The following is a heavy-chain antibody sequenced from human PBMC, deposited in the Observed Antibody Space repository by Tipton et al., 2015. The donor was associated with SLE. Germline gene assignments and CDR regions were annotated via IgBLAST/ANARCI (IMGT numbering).Heavy chain of an antibody. Sequence: TLSLTCIVSRYSISSGYYWGWMRQAPGKELEWIGSFYHSGNTYYNPSLTSRVTISADTSKNQFSLRLTSVTAADTAVYYCARDRLGGPFDYWGQGTLVTVSS. D-gene: IGHD1-26*01. CDR2: FYHSGNT. CDR3: ARDRLGGPFDY. J-gene: IGHJ4*02. CDR1: RYSISSGYY. V-gene: IGHV4-38-2*02.